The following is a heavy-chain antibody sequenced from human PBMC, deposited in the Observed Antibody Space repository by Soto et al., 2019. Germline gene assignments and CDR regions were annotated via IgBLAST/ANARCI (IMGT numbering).Heavy chain of an antibody. CDR2: ISGSGGST. Sequence: SGGSLRLSCAASGFTFSSYAMSWVRQAPGKGLEWVSAISGSGGSTYYADSVKGRFTISRDNSKNTLYLQMNSLRAEDTAVYYCAKAFDWSWQWPLDPWGQGTLVTVSS. D-gene: IGHD3-9*01. J-gene: IGHJ5*02. CDR3: AKAFDWSWQWPLDP. V-gene: IGHV3-23*01. CDR1: GFTFSSYA.